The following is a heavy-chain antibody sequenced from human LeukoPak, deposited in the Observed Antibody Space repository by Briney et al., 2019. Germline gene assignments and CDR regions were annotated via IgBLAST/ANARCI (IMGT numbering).Heavy chain of an antibody. V-gene: IGHV1-69*05. Sequence: SVKVSCKASGGTFSSYAISWVRQAPGQGLEWMGGIIPIFGTANYAQKFQGRVTVTRDTSTSTAHMELSGLRSDDTAVYYCARVGYYDSSSGYLDYWGQGTLVTVSS. CDR1: GGTFSSYA. D-gene: IGHD3-22*01. CDR3: ARVGYYDSSSGYLDY. CDR2: IIPIFGTA. J-gene: IGHJ4*02.